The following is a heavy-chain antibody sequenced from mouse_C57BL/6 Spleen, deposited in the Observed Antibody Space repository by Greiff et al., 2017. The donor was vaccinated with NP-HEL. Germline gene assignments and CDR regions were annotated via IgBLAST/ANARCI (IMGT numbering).Heavy chain of an antibody. D-gene: IGHD1-1*01. CDR1: GYSITSGYY. Sequence: EVKLQESGPGLVKPSQSLSLTCSVTGYSITSGYYWNWIRQFPGNKLEWMGYISYDGSNNYNPSLKNRISITRDTSKNQFFLKLNSVTTEDTATYYCARTLSTVVGLDYWGQGTTLTVSS. CDR3: ARTLSTVVGLDY. CDR2: ISYDGSN. J-gene: IGHJ2*01. V-gene: IGHV3-6*01.